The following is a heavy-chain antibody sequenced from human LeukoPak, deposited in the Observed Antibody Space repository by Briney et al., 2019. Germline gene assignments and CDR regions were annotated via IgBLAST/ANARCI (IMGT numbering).Heavy chain of an antibody. Sequence: ASVKVSCKASGYTFTGYYMHWVRQAPGQGLEWMGWINPNSGGTNYAQKFQGRVTMTRDTSISTAYMELSSLRSEDTAVYYCAREGALWQWLAYNWFDPWGQGTLVTVSS. V-gene: IGHV1-2*02. CDR1: GYTFTGYY. D-gene: IGHD6-19*01. CDR3: AREGALWQWLAYNWFDP. CDR2: INPNSGGT. J-gene: IGHJ5*02.